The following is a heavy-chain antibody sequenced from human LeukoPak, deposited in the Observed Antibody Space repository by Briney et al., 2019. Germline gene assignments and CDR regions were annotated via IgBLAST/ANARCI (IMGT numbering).Heavy chain of an antibody. D-gene: IGHD6-19*01. CDR2: INHSGSN. CDR1: GGCFSGYY. V-gene: IGHV4-34*01. CDR3: ARVYSSGWTRAGNKRHRDY. Sequence: PSYTLPLTCPVYGGCFSGYYWRWLRQPPGKGLDWIGEINHSGSNNYHPSLKSRVTISVDTSKNQCSLKLSSVTAADTAVYYCARVYSSGWTRAGNKRHRDYLGQGTLVTVSS. J-gene: IGHJ4*02.